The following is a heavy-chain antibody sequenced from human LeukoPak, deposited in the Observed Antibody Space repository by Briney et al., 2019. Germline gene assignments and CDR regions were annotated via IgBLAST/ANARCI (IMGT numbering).Heavy chain of an antibody. J-gene: IGHJ4*02. Sequence: SETLSLTCTVSGGSISSYYWSWIRQPPGKRLEWIGYIYYRGSTNYNPSLKSRVTISVDTSKNQFSLKLSSVTAADTAVYYCARGEPEYSSSWYVYYFDYWGQGTPVTVSS. V-gene: IGHV4-59*01. CDR3: ARGEPEYSSSWYVYYFDY. CDR2: IYYRGST. CDR1: GGSISSYY. D-gene: IGHD6-13*01.